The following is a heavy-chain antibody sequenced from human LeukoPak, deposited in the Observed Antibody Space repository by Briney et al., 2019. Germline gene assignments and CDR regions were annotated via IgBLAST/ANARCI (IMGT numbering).Heavy chain of an antibody. J-gene: IGHJ4*02. CDR2: MYYSGST. CDR1: GGSISNNNYF. Sequence: SETLSLTCTVSGGSISNNNYFWGWIRQPPGKGLEWIGSMYYSGSTYYNPSLKSRVTISVDTSKNQFSLNLSSVTAADTAVYYCARAELGILTGYHFDYWGQGTLVTVSS. CDR3: ARAELGILTGYHFDY. V-gene: IGHV4-39*01. D-gene: IGHD3-9*01.